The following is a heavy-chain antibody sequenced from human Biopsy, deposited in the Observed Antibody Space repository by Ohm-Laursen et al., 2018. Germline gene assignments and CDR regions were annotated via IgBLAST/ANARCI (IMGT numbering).Heavy chain of an antibody. Sequence: SVKVSCKVSGYTFTSYDINWVRQATGQGLEWMGWMNPNSGNTDYAQKFQGRVTMTRNTSISTAYMELNSLRSEDTAVYYCARGSFWLGGNYYYYGMDVWGQGTTVTVSS. D-gene: IGHD3-10*01. CDR2: MNPNSGNT. V-gene: IGHV1-8*01. CDR3: ARGSFWLGGNYYYYGMDV. J-gene: IGHJ6*02. CDR1: GYTFTSYD.